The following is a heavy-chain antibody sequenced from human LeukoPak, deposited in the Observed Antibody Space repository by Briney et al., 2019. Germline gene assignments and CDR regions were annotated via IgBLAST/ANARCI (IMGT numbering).Heavy chain of an antibody. Sequence: GRSLRLSCAASGFTFRSYAMHWVRQAPGKGLEWVAVISYDGSNKYYADSVKGRFTISRDNSKNTLYLQMNSLRAEDTAVYYCARLNLEGVGTLLDYWGQGTLVTVSS. V-gene: IGHV3-30*04. J-gene: IGHJ4*02. CDR2: ISYDGSNK. CDR3: ARLNLEGVGTLLDY. D-gene: IGHD3-16*01. CDR1: GFTFRSYA.